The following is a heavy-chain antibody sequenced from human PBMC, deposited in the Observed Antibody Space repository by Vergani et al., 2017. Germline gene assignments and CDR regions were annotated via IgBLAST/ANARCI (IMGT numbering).Heavy chain of an antibody. V-gene: IGHV1-69*01. CDR2: IIPLFGTA. CDR3: ARERIAAAGTIQH. Sequence: QVQLVQSGAEVKKPGSSVKVSCKASGGTFSSYAISWVRQAPGQGLEWMGGIIPLFGTANYAQKFQGRVTITADESTSTAYMDLSSLRSEDTAGYYCARERIAAAGTIQHWGQGTLVTVSS. J-gene: IGHJ1*01. CDR1: GGTFSSYA. D-gene: IGHD6-13*01.